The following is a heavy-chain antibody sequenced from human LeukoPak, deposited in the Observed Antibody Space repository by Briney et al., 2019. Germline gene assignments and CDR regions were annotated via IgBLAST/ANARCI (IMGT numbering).Heavy chain of an antibody. CDR2: INPSSGGT. D-gene: IGHD3-22*01. CDR1: GYTFTDYY. CDR3: ARAGVWDYSDSSGYHNAAFDN. V-gene: IGHV1-2*02. Sequence: AASVKVSCKASGYTFTDYYMHWVRQAPGQGLEWMGWINPSSGGTNYAQKFQGRVTVTRDTSISTAYMDLSRLRSDDTAVYYCARAGVWDYSDSSGYHNAAFDNWGQGTMVTVSS. J-gene: IGHJ3*02.